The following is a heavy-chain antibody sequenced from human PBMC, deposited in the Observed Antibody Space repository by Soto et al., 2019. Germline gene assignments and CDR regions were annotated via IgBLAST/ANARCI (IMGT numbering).Heavy chain of an antibody. D-gene: IGHD6-19*01. Sequence: SETLSLTCTVSGGSISSYYWSWIRQPPGKGLEWIGYIYYSGSTNYNPSLKSRVTISVDTSKKQFSIKLSSVTAADTAVNYSARDPTNQYSSGWYDYWGQGTLVTVSS. CDR2: IYYSGST. CDR1: GGSISSYY. J-gene: IGHJ4*02. V-gene: IGHV4-59*12. CDR3: ARDPTNQYSSGWYDY.